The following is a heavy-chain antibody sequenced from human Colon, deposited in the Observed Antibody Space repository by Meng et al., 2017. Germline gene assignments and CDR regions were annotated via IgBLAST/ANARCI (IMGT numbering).Heavy chain of an antibody. J-gene: IGHJ5*02. CDR2: INHSGST. V-gene: IGHV4-34*01. CDR3: ARRVRGVISWLDP. D-gene: IGHD3-10*01. CDR1: GGSFSGYY. Sequence: QVQLQQWGAVMLKPSESLSLTCDVYGGSFSGYYWSWIRQPPGKGLEWIGEINHSGSTNYNPSLKSRVTISVDTSKNQFSLKLSSVTAADTAVYYCARRVRGVISWLDPWGQGTLVTVSS.